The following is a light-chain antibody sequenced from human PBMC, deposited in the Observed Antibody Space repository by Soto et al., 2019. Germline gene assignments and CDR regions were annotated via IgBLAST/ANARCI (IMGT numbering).Light chain of an antibody. CDR1: SSNIGTNT. J-gene: IGLJ1*01. CDR2: NNN. V-gene: IGLV1-44*01. Sequence: QSVLTQPPSASGTPGQRVTISCSGSSSNIGTNTVNWYQQLPGTAPKLLIYNNNQRPSGVPDRFSGSKSGTSASLAISGLQSDIEADYYCQSYDSSLSGWVFGTGTKLTVL. CDR3: QSYDSSLSGWV.